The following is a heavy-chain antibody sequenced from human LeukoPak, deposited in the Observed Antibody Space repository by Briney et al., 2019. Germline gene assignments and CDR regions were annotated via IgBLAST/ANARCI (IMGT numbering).Heavy chain of an antibody. CDR1: GGSITNYY. CDR2: THHSGGT. Sequence: SETLSLTCTVSGGSITNYYWSWIRQPPGKRLEWIGYTHHSGGTNYNPSLESRVTISVDASKNQFSLKLNSLTAADTAVYYCARDPPLYYWGQGTLVTVSS. CDR3: ARDPPLYY. J-gene: IGHJ4*02. V-gene: IGHV4-59*01.